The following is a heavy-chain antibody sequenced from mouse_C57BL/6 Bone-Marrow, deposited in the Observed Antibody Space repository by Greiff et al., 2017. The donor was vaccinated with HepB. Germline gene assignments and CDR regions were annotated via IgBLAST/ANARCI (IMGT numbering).Heavy chain of an antibody. CDR3: ARSPGDFDY. V-gene: IGHV1-53*01. CDR1: TSYW. Sequence: QVQLQQPGPELVKPGASVKLSFTSYWMHWVKQRPGQGLEWIGNINPSNGGTNYNEKFKSKATLTVDKSSSTAYMQLSSLTSEDSAVYYCARSPGDFDYWGQGTTLTVSS. J-gene: IGHJ2*01. CDR2: INPSNGGT.